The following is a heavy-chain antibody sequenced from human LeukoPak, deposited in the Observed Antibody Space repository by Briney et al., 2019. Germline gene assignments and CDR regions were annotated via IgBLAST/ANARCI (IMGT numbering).Heavy chain of an antibody. CDR1: GFTVSSNY. J-gene: IGHJ3*02. V-gene: IGHV3-66*01. CDR3: ARGGSSGYYGAFDI. CDR2: IYSGGST. D-gene: IGHD3-22*01. Sequence: PGGSLRLSCAASGFTVSSNYMSWVRQAPGKGLEWVSVIYSGGSTYYADSVRGRFTISRDNSKNTLYLQVNTLRAEDTAVYYCARGGSSGYYGAFDIWGQGTMVTVSS.